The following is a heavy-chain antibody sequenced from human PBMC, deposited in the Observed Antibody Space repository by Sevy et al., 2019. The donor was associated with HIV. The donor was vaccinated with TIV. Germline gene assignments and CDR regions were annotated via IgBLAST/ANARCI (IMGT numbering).Heavy chain of an antibody. D-gene: IGHD6-19*01. J-gene: IGHJ5*02. CDR2: ISAYNGKT. CDR3: ARDEGEQWLWTITGPNWFDP. Sequence: VSIKVSCKTSGYTFTSYGVSWIRHAPGQGLEWMGWISAYNGKTNYAQKFQGRVTMTADTSTGTAYMALTSLTSDDTAVYYRARDEGEQWLWTITGPNWFDPWGQGTLVTVSS. CDR1: GYTFTSYG. V-gene: IGHV1-18*01.